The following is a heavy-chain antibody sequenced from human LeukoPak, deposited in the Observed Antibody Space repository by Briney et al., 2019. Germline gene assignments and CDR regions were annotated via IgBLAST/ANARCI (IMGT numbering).Heavy chain of an antibody. Sequence: PSETLSLTCAVYGGSFGGYYWSWIRQPPGKGLEWIGEINHSGSTNYNPSLKSRVTISVDTSRNQFSLKLSSVTAADTAVYYCARGYAGYYFDYWGQGALVTVPS. J-gene: IGHJ4*02. CDR2: INHSGST. V-gene: IGHV4-34*01. CDR3: ARGYAGYYFDY. D-gene: IGHD3-9*01. CDR1: GGSFGGYY.